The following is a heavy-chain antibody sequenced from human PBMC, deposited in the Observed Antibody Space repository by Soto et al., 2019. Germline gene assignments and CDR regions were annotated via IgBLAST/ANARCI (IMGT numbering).Heavy chain of an antibody. V-gene: IGHV1-18*01. Sequence: QVQVMQSGAQLTQPGASVKVSCETSGYPLPTYGLSWVRQAPGQGLEWMGWIVGDSGNTVYAQKFPGTVTMYTDTSTSTGYMELRRLTSYDSALYYCATVSAYASGSTRFHFWGQGPLVSVSS. J-gene: IGHJ4*02. D-gene: IGHD3-10*01. CDR2: IVGDSGNT. CDR3: ATVSAYASGSTRFHF. CDR1: GYPLPTYG.